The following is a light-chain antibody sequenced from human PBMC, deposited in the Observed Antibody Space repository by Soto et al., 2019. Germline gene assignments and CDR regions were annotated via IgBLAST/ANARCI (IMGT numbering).Light chain of an antibody. CDR1: QGISIY. CDR2: AAS. V-gene: IGKV1-17*03. J-gene: IGKJ1*01. Sequence: DIQMTQSPSALSPSVGDRVSFTCRASQGISIYLAWFQQQPGKAPKRLIYAASSLQSGVPSRFSGSGSGTEFTLTISSLQPEDFATYYCLQHNSYPWTFGQGTKVDIK. CDR3: LQHNSYPWT.